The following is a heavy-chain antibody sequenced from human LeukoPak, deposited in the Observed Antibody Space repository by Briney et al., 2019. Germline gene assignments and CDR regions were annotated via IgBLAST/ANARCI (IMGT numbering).Heavy chain of an antibody. V-gene: IGHV4-34*01. Sequence: SETLSHTCAVYGGSFSGYYWSWIRQPPGKGREGVGEINHSGSTNYNPSLRSRVTISVDTSKNQFSLKLTSVTAADTAVYYCARGRVGIGTRSRDYYYGMDVWGQGTTVTVSS. CDR2: INHSGST. CDR3: ARGRVGIGTRSRDYYYGMDV. J-gene: IGHJ6*02. D-gene: IGHD1-14*01. CDR1: GGSFSGYY.